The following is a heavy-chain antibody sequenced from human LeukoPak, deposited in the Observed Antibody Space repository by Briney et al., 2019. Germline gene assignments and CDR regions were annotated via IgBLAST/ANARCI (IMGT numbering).Heavy chain of an antibody. CDR3: ARREYSNFDYFDY. V-gene: IGHV3-49*03. CDR1: GFTFGDYA. CDR2: IRSKNYGGTT. J-gene: IGHJ4*02. Sequence: QPGRSLRLSCTGSGFTFGDYAMSWFRPTPGKGLEWVGLIRSKNYGGTTEYAASVKGRFIVSRDDSKSIAFLQVNTLKTEDTAVYYCARREYSNFDYFDYWGQGTQVTVSS. D-gene: IGHD4-4*01.